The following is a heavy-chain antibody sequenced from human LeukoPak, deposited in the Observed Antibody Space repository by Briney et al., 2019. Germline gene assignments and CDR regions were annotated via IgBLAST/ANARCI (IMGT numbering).Heavy chain of an antibody. CDR3: ARPDH. Sequence: PGGSLRLSCAASGFTFTSYEMSWVSQAPGKGLEWISYISSSGDTTYYADSVKGRFTIFRDNSKNSVYLQMSSLRAEDTATYYCARPDHWGRGTLVTVSS. CDR1: GFTFTSYE. D-gene: IGHD1-14*01. V-gene: IGHV3-48*03. CDR2: ISSSGDTT. J-gene: IGHJ4*02.